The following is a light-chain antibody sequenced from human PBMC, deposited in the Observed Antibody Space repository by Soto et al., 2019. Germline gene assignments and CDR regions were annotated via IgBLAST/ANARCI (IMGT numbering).Light chain of an antibody. CDR1: QSVSNNY. Sequence: EIVLTQSPGTLSLSPGERATLSCRASQSVSNNYLAWYQQKPGQAPRLLIYGASNRATGIPDRFSGSGSGIDFTIKIRRLEPADFEVYYCQQYGRSGTFGEGTKVDI. V-gene: IGKV3-20*01. CDR3: QQYGRSGT. CDR2: GAS. J-gene: IGKJ4*02.